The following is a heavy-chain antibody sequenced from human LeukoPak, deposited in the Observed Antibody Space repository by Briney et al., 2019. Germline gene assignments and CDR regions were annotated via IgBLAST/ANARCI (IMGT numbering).Heavy chain of an antibody. CDR2: IYTSGST. V-gene: IGHV4-4*07. CDR3: ARDRSDPYYYGSGSNESERYYYYGMDV. D-gene: IGHD3-10*01. J-gene: IGHJ6*02. Sequence: SETLSLTCTVSGGSISSYYWSWIRQPAGKGLEWIGRIYTSGSTNYNPSPKSRVTMSVDTSKNQCSLKLSSVTAADTAVYYCARDRSDPYYYGSGSNESERYYYYGMDVWGQGTTVTVSS. CDR1: GGSISSYY.